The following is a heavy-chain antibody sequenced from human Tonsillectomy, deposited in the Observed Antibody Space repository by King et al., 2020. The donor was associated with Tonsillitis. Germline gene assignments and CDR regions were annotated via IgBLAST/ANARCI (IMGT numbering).Heavy chain of an antibody. CDR2: IHNSGNT. V-gene: IGHV4-59*08. Sequence: VQLQESGPGLVKPSETLSLTCTVSGDSISNYYWSWIRQPQGKGLEWMGYIHNSGNTNYNPSLQSRVTISVDTSKKHFSLKLTSVSAADPAVYYSARQERILVAGTLGGCFAPWGPGTLLTVSS. CDR1: GDSISNYY. CDR3: ARQERILVAGTLGGCFAP. J-gene: IGHJ5*02. D-gene: IGHD2-8*02.